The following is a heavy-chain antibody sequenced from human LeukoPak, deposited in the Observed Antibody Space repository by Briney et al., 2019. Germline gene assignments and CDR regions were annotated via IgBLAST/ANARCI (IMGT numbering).Heavy chain of an antibody. Sequence: ASVKVSCKASGYTFTSYAMHWVRQAPGQRLEWMGWSNAGNGNTKYSQEFQGRVTITRDTSASTAYMELSSLRSEDMAVYYCARERELSAKQQRNARPGGGKGTRVTVSS. CDR2: SNAGNGNT. J-gene: IGHJ4*02. CDR1: GYTFTSYA. D-gene: IGHD6-13*01. CDR3: ARERELSAKQQRNARPG. V-gene: IGHV1-3*02.